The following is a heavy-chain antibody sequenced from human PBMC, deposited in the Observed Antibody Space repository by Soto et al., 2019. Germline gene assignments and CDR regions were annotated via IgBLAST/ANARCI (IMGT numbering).Heavy chain of an antibody. D-gene: IGHD6-6*01. CDR3: ACYSSSPFDWFDP. J-gene: IGHJ5*02. CDR2: INHSGST. V-gene: IGHV4-34*01. Sequence: PSETLSLTCAVYGGSFSGYYWSWIRQPPGKGLEWIGEINHSGSTNYNPSLKSRVTISVDTSKNQFSLKLSSVTAADTAVYYCACYSSSPFDWFDPWGQGTLVTVSS. CDR1: GGSFSGYY.